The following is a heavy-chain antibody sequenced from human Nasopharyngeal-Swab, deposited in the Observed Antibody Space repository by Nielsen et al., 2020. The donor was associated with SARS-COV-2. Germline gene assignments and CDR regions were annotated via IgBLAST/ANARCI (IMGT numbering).Heavy chain of an antibody. Sequence: GESLKISCAASGFTFSSYAMSWVRQAPGKGLEWVSAISGSGGSTYYADSVKGRFTISRDNSKNTLYLQMNSLRAEDTAVYYCRNGGPSGLVYWGQGTLVTVSS. D-gene: IGHD7-27*01. CDR1: GFTFSSYA. V-gene: IGHV3-23*01. CDR3: RNGGPSGLVY. J-gene: IGHJ4*02. CDR2: ISGSGGST.